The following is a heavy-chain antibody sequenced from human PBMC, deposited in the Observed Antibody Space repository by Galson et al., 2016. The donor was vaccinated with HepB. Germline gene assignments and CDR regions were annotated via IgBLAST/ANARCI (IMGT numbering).Heavy chain of an antibody. D-gene: IGHD2-2*01. Sequence: SLRLSCAASGFDFSDSNMHWVRQASGKGLEWIGRIGSKVDSYATSYAASVKGRFAISRDDSKNTAYLQMNSLKSEDTAVYYCSSRRSSSSSGFDSWGQGTLVTVS. CDR3: SSRRSSSSSGFDS. CDR2: IGSKVDSYAT. CDR1: GFDFSDSN. V-gene: IGHV3-73*01. J-gene: IGHJ4*02.